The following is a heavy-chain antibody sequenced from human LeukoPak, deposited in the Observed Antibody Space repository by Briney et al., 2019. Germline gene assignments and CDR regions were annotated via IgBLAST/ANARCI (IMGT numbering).Heavy chain of an antibody. Sequence: ASVKVSCKASGYTFTSYDINWVRQATGQGPEWMGWMNPNSGNTGYAQKFQGRVTMTRNTSISTAYMELSSLRSEDTAVYYCARPREPHYDFWSGYRYYYYYMDVWGKGTTVTVSS. CDR3: ARPREPHYDFWSGYRYYYYYMDV. V-gene: IGHV1-8*01. D-gene: IGHD3-3*01. CDR1: GYTFTSYD. CDR2: MNPNSGNT. J-gene: IGHJ6*03.